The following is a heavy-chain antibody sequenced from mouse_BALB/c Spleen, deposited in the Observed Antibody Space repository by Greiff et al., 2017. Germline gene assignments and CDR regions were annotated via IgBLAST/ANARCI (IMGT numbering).Heavy chain of an antibody. Sequence: EVQLQQSGAELVRPGALVKLSCKASGFNIKDYYMHWVKQRPEQGLEWIGWIDPENGNTIYDPKFQGKASITADTSSNTAYLQLSSLTSEDTAVYYCALLRSYAMDYWGQGTSVTVSS. CDR3: ALLRSYAMDY. V-gene: IGHV14-1*02. D-gene: IGHD1-1*01. J-gene: IGHJ4*01. CDR1: GFNIKDYY. CDR2: IDPENGNT.